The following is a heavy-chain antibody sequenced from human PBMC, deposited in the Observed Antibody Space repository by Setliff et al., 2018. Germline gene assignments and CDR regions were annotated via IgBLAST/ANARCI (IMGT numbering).Heavy chain of an antibody. CDR3: ARALGATITHFDY. V-gene: IGHV1-2*04. CDR1: GYAFTDNY. CDR2: INPKTGGT. Sequence: ASVKVSCKTSGYAFTDNYIHWVRQAHGQGLEWMGWINPKTGGTNLAQKFQGWVSMTRDTSISTAYMELSRLRSDDTAVYYCARALGATITHFDYWGQGTLVT. D-gene: IGHD1-26*01. J-gene: IGHJ4*02.